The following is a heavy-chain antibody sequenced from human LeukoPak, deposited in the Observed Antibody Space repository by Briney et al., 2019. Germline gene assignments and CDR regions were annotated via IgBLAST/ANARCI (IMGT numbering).Heavy chain of an antibody. V-gene: IGHV3-30-3*01. Sequence: GGSLRLSCAASGFTFSSYAMHWVRQAPGKGLEWVAVISYDGSNKYYADSVKGRFTISRDNSKNTLYLQMNSLRAEDTAVYYCARVTDYWGQGTLVTVSS. CDR2: ISYDGSNK. CDR1: GFTFSSYA. J-gene: IGHJ4*02. D-gene: IGHD2-21*02. CDR3: ARVTDY.